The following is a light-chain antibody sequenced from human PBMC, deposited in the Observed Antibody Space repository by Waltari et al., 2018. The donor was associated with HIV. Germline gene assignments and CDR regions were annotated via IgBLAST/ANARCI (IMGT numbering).Light chain of an antibody. Sequence: QSVLTQPPSASGTPGQRVVLSCSGGDSNVGSNPVYWFQQVPGTAPKLLSYRWSQRPSGVPDRFSGSQSGTSASLIISGLRSQDEAVYYCASWDVARTGRWVFGGGTKVTVL. J-gene: IGLJ3*02. CDR1: DSNVGSNP. V-gene: IGLV1-47*01. CDR3: ASWDVARTGRWV. CDR2: RWS.